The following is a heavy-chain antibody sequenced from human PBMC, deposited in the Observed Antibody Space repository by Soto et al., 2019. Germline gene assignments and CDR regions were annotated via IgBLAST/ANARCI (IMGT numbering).Heavy chain of an antibody. Sequence: QVQLQESGPGLVKPSETLSLTCTVSGGSISSSYWSWIRQAPGKGLEWIGYIYYSVSTNYNPSLKSRVTITVDTSKNQFFLKLSSVTAADTAVYYWARHETPHGDYDYWGQGTLVPVSS. D-gene: IGHD4-17*01. CDR1: GGSISSSY. V-gene: IGHV4-59*08. CDR3: ARHETPHGDYDY. J-gene: IGHJ4*02. CDR2: IYYSVST.